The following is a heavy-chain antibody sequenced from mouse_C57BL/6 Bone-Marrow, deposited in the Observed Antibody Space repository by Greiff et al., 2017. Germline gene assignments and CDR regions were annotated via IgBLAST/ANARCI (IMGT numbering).Heavy chain of an antibody. J-gene: IGHJ4*01. CDR3: ARDAMDY. CDR1: GFSLTSYG. CDR2: IWRGGST. V-gene: IGHV2-2*01. Sequence: QVQLQQSGPGLVQPSQSLSITCTVSGFSLTSYGVHWVRQSPGKGLEWLGVIWRGGSTDYNAAFISRLSISKDNSKSQVFFKMNSLQADDTAIYYCARDAMDYWGQGTSVTVSS.